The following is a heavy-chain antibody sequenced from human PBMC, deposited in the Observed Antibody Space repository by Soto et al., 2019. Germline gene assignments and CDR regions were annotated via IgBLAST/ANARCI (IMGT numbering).Heavy chain of an antibody. CDR2: IDGSGRNT. CDR1: GVTFSSYD. D-gene: IGHD2-15*01. Sequence: XGSLWFPCAASGVTFSSYDRSWVRQAPGQGLDWVSGIDGSGRNTYYADSVKGRFTISRDNSKNTLSVQMNGLRVEDTALYYCAKDGGSVCSGGTCYFQAPDYRGQGTLVTVSS. CDR3: AKDGGSVCSGGTCYFQAPDY. V-gene: IGHV3-23*01. J-gene: IGHJ4*02.